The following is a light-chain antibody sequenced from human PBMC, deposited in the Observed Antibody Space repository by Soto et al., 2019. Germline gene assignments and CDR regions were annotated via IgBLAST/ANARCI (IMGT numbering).Light chain of an antibody. CDR3: QQYNNWPPWT. CDR2: GAS. CDR1: QSVSSN. J-gene: IGKJ2*02. Sequence: EIVMTQSPATLSVSPGERATISCRASQSVSSNFAWYQQKPGQAPRLLIYGASTRGTGIPARFSGSGSGTEFTLTISSLQSEDFAVYYCQQYNNWPPWTFGQGTKLEIK. V-gene: IGKV3-15*01.